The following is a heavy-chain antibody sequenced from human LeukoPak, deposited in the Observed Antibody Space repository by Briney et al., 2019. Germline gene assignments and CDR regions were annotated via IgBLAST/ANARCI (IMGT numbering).Heavy chain of an antibody. Sequence: GGSLRLSCAASGFTFSDYYMSWIRQAPGKGLEWVSYISSSGSTIYYADSVKGRFTISRDNAKNSLYLQMNSLRAEDTAVYYCAKLPYDFWSGYYSHFHHWGQGTLVTVSS. D-gene: IGHD3-3*01. J-gene: IGHJ1*01. CDR3: AKLPYDFWSGYYSHFHH. V-gene: IGHV3-11*01. CDR2: ISSSGSTI. CDR1: GFTFSDYY.